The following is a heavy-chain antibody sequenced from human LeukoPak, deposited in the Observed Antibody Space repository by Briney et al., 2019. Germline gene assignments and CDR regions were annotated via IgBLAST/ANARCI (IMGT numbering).Heavy chain of an antibody. J-gene: IGHJ4*02. V-gene: IGHV4-59*01. D-gene: IGHD3-16*01. CDR2: IYYSGST. Sequence: PSETLSLTCTVSVGSISSYYWSWIRQPPGKGLEWIGYIYYSGSTNYNPSLKSRVTISVDTSKNQFSLKLSSVTAADTAVYYCARGREGGLDYWGQGTLVTVSS. CDR1: VGSISSYY. CDR3: ARGREGGLDY.